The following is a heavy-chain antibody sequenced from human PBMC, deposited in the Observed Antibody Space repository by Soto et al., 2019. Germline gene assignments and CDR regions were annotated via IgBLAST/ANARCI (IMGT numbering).Heavy chain of an antibody. CDR2: ISAYNGNT. CDR3: ARAPKNYDILTGYYFGGYNWFDP. J-gene: IGHJ5*02. Sequence: QVQLVQSGAEVKKPGASVKVSCKASGYTFTSYGISWVRQAPGQGLEWMGWISAYNGNTNYAQKLQGRVTMTTDTFTSPAYMELRSLKSDDTAVYYCARAPKNYDILTGYYFGGYNWFDPWGQGTLVTVSS. D-gene: IGHD3-9*01. V-gene: IGHV1-18*01. CDR1: GYTFTSYG.